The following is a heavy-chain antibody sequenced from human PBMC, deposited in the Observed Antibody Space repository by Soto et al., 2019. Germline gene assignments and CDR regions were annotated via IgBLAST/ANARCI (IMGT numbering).Heavy chain of an antibody. J-gene: IGHJ5*02. CDR3: ARSHASSSNGWFDP. V-gene: IGHV6-1*01. CDR1: GDSVSSNSAG. Sequence: PSQTLSLTCAITGDSVSSNSAGWSWVRQSPSRGLEWLGRTYYRSKWYYEYAVSVRGRITINPDTSKNQFSLKLSSVTAADTAVYYCARSHASSSNGWFDPWGQGTLVTVSS. D-gene: IGHD6-13*01. CDR2: TYYRSKWYY.